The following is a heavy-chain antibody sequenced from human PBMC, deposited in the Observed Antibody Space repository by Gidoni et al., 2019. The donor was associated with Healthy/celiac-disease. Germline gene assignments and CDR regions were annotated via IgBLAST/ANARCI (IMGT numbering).Heavy chain of an antibody. D-gene: IGHD2-2*01. CDR1: GFTLCNYW. CDR3: KREVPAARYNVYMDV. J-gene: IGHJ6*03. V-gene: IGHV3-7*04. Sequence: QLVESGGGLVQPGGSLRPPCAASGFTLCNYWMSWVRQAPGKGLECLANIKQDGSEKYYLDSVKGRFTISRDNAKNSLYLQMNSLRAEDTAVYYCKREVPAARYNVYMDVWGKGTTVTVSS. CDR2: IKQDGSEK.